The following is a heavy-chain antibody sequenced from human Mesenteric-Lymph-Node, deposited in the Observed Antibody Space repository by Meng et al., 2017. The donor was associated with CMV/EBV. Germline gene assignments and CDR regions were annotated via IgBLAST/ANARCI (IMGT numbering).Heavy chain of an antibody. D-gene: IGHD3-9*01. Sequence: QVKFHQLGAGLLKPSGTLAVTCAVYGGSFSGSYWNWIRQSPEKGLEWIGEINHSGSTTYNPSFTSRIIISVDTSTNQISLNMSSVTAADTAVYYCARGSSYDILTGYFDYWGQGALVTVSS. CDR1: GGSFSGSY. CDR3: ARGSSYDILTGYFDY. V-gene: IGHV4-34*01. CDR2: INHSGST. J-gene: IGHJ4*02.